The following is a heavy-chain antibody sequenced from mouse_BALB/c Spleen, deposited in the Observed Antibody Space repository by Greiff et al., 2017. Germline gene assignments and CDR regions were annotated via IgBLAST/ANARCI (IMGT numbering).Heavy chain of an antibody. CDR3: ARRTYYYGSSSYAMDY. CDR2: ISSGSSTI. Sequence: VQLKQSGGGLVQPGGSRKLSCAASGFTFSSFGMHWVRQAPEKGLEWVAYISSGSSTIYYADTVKGRFTISRDNPKNTLFLQMTSLRSEDTAMYYCARRTYYYGSSSYAMDYWGQGTSVTVSS. D-gene: IGHD1-1*01. CDR1: GFTFSSFG. J-gene: IGHJ4*01. V-gene: IGHV5-17*02.